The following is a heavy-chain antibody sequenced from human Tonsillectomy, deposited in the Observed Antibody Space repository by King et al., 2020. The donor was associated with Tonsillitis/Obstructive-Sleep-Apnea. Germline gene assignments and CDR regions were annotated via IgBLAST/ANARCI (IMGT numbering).Heavy chain of an antibody. CDR1: GDSISSYY. D-gene: IGHD2/OR15-2a*01. CDR2: IYYTGST. J-gene: IGHJ4*02. Sequence: QLQESGPGLVKPSETLSLTCTVSGDSISSYYWSWIRQSPGKGLEWIAYIYYTGSTTYNPSLKSRVTISVDTSKNQLSLKLSSVTAADTAVYYCAREGDNSSRLDYWGQGTLVTVSS. V-gene: IGHV4-59*01. CDR3: AREGDNSSRLDY.